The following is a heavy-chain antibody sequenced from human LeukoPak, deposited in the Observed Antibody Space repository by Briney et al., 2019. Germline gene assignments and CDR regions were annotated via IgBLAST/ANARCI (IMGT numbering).Heavy chain of an antibody. D-gene: IGHD5-12*01. CDR2: ISSSGSTI. Sequence: PGGSLRLSCAASGFTFSDYYMSWIRQAPGKGLEWVSYISSSGSTIYYADSLKGRFTISRDNAKNSLYLQMNSLRAEDTAVYYCAGVKEASAFDIWGQGTMVTVSS. CDR3: AGVKEASAFDI. V-gene: IGHV3-11*04. J-gene: IGHJ3*02. CDR1: GFTFSDYY.